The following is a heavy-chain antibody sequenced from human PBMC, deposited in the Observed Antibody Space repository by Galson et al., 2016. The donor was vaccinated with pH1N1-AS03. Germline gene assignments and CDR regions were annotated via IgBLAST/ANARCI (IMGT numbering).Heavy chain of an antibody. CDR3: ARRATDGYTIDY. J-gene: IGHJ4*02. D-gene: IGHD5-24*01. V-gene: IGHV5-51*01. CDR1: GFRFTTYW. CDR2: IYPGDSDT. Sequence: SGFRFTTYWIAWVRQLPGKGLEWMGFIYPGDSDTKYSPSFQGQVTISVDKSISTAYLRWNSLKASDTAMYYCARRATDGYTIDYWGQGTLVTVSS.